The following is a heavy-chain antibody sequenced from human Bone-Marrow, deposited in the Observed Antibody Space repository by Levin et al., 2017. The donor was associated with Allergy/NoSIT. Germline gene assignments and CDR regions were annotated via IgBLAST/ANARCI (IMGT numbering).Heavy chain of an antibody. J-gene: IGHJ4*02. D-gene: IGHD2-15*01. Sequence: GESLKISCSVSGLTYNFHMYAMHWVRQAPGKGLESVSSIRSYGSSTYYADSVKGRFTISRDNSKNTLYLQMSSLRNEDTGVYYCVKGKEYCSGGACQKYYLDSWGQGTLVSVSS. CDR2: IRSYGSST. CDR3: VKGKEYCSGGACQKYYLDS. CDR1: GLTYNFHMYA. V-gene: IGHV3-64D*06.